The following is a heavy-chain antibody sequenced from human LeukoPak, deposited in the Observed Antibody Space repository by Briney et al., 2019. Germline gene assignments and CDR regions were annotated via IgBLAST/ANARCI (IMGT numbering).Heavy chain of an antibody. D-gene: IGHD3-9*01. J-gene: IGHJ6*03. CDR2: IRSSSSTI. CDR1: GFTFSSYT. CDR3: ARVQSDILSGYYMDYYYYYMDV. V-gene: IGHV3-48*01. Sequence: GGSLRLSCAASGFTFSSYTMNWVRQAPGKGLEWVSFIRSSSSTIYYADSVKGRFTISRDNAKNSLYLQMNSLRAEDTAVYYCARVQSDILSGYYMDYYYYYMDVWGKGTTVTVSS.